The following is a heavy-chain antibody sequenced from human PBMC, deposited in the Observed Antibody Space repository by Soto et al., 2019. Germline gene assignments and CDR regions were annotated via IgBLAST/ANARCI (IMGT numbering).Heavy chain of an antibody. CDR2: IIPIFGTA. V-gene: IGHV1-69*01. CDR1: GGTFSSYA. D-gene: IGHD6-19*01. CDR3: ASAADRIAVAGTSTPFDY. J-gene: IGHJ4*02. Sequence: QVQLVQSGAEVKKPGSSVKVSCKASGGTFSSYAISWVRQAPGQGLEWMGGIIPIFGTANYAQKFQGRVTITADESTRTAYMALSSLRSEDTAVYYCASAADRIAVAGTSTPFDYWGQGTLVTVSS.